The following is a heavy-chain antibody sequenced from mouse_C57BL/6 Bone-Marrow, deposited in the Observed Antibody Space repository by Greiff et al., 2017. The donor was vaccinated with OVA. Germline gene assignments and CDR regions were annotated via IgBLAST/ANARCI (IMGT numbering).Heavy chain of an antibody. CDR1: GFTFSSYA. CDR3: TRDGYSYYYAMDY. J-gene: IGHJ4*01. CDR2: ISSGGDYI. Sequence: EVQLVESGAGLVKPGGSLKLSCAASGFTFSSYAMSWVRQTPEKRLEWVAYISSGGDYIYYADTVKGRFTISRDNARNTLYLQMSSLKSEDTAMYYCTRDGYSYYYAMDYWGQGTSVTVSS. V-gene: IGHV5-9-1*02. D-gene: IGHD2-3*01.